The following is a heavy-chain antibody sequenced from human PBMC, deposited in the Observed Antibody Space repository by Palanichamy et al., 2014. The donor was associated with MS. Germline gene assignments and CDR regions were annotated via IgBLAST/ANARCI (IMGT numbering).Heavy chain of an antibody. CDR2: ISYSGST. J-gene: IGHJ4*02. D-gene: IGHD5/OR15-5a*01. CDR1: GGSISRSTYT. Sequence: QPQLQDRGPGLVKPSETLSLTCTVSGGSISRSTYTWDWIRQPPGKGLEWIGNISYSGSTYYNPSLKSRVTISVDTSKSQFSLQLSSVTAADTAVFYCAGRGVYENYFDYWGQGTLVTVSS. V-gene: IGHV4-39*01. CDR3: AGRGVYENYFDY.